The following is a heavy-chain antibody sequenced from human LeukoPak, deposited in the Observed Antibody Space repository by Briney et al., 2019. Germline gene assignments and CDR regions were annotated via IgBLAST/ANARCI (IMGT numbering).Heavy chain of an antibody. CDR2: IHPGDSDT. CDR1: GCSFTSYW. J-gene: IGHJ5*02. Sequence: GESLKISCKGSGCSFTSYWIGWVRQMPGKGLEWMGIIHPGDSDTRYSPSFQGQVTISADKSISTAYLQWSSLKASDTAMYYCARQCYDILTGPNCFDTWGQGTLVTVSS. V-gene: IGHV5-51*01. CDR3: ARQCYDILTGPNCFDT. D-gene: IGHD3-9*01.